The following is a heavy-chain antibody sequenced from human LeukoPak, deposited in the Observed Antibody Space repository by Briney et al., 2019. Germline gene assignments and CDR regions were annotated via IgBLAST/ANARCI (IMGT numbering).Heavy chain of an antibody. J-gene: IGHJ4*02. CDR2: INTNTGNP. CDR1: GYTFTSYA. CDR3: ARDGRSSSSWYSYFDY. Sequence: ASVKVSCKASGYTFTSYAMNWVRQAPGQGLEWMGWINTNTGNPTYAQGFTGRFVFSLDTSVSTAYLQISSLKAEDTAVYYCARDGRSSSSWYSYFDYWGQGTLVTVSS. V-gene: IGHV7-4-1*02. D-gene: IGHD6-13*01.